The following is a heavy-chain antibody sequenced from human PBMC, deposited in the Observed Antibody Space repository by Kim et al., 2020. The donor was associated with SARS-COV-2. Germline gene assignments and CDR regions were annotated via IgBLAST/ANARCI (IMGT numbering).Heavy chain of an antibody. D-gene: IGHD6-13*01. V-gene: IGHV3-7*01. CDR2: IKQDGSEK. J-gene: IGHJ4*02. CDR3: ARDFTSSWYGLFDY. CDR1: GFTFSSHW. Sequence: GGSLRLSCAASGFTFSSHWMSWVRQAPGKGLEGVANIKQDGSEKNYVDSVKGRFTISRDNAKNSLYLHMNSLRAEDTAVYYCARDFTSSWYGLFDYLGQG.